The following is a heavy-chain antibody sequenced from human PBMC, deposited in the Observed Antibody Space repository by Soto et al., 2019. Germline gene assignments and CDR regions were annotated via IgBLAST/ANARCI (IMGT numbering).Heavy chain of an antibody. Sequence: SETLSLTCTVSGGSISSYYWSWIRQPPGKGLEWIGYIYYSGSTNYNPSLKSRVTISVDTSKNQFSLKLSSVTAADTAVYYCARWSYYYDSSAYYYGMPFDYSGQGTLDTVS. CDR1: GGSISSYY. CDR3: ARWSYYYDSSAYYYGMPFDY. CDR2: IYYSGST. J-gene: IGHJ4*02. V-gene: IGHV4-59*08. D-gene: IGHD3-22*01.